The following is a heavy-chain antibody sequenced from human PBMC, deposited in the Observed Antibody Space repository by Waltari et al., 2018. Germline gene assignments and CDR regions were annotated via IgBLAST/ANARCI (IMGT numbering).Heavy chain of an antibody. CDR3: ARPWITGTTDAFDI. J-gene: IGHJ3*02. V-gene: IGHV4-61*02. CDR1: GGSISSGSYY. CDR2: IYTSGST. D-gene: IGHD1-20*01. Sequence: QVQLQESGPGLVKPSQTLSLTCTVSGGSISSGSYYWSWIRQPAGKGLEWIGRIYTSGSTNYNPSLKSRVTISVDTSKNQFSLKLSSVTAADTAVYYCARPWITGTTDAFDIWGRGTMVTVSS.